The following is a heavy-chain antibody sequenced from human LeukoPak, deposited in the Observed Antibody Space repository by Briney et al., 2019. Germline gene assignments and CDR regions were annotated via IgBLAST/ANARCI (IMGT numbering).Heavy chain of an antibody. D-gene: IGHD3-22*01. Sequence: GGSLRLSCAASGFTFSSYDMHWVRQATGKGLEWVSAIGTAGDTYYPGSVKGRFTISRENAKNPLYLQMNSLRAGDTAVYYCARDNGRYDSSGYYYGDGAFDIWGQGTMVTVSS. CDR3: ARDNGRYDSSGYYYGDGAFDI. V-gene: IGHV3-13*01. CDR1: GFTFSSYD. CDR2: IGTAGDT. J-gene: IGHJ3*02.